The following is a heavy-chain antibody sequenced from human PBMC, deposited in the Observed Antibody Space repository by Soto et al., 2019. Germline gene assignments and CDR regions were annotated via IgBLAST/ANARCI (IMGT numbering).Heavy chain of an antibody. J-gene: IGHJ4*02. CDR3: AGSDYYDSSGYYSVFDY. V-gene: IGHV1-69*01. CDR1: GGTFSSYA. Sequence: QVPLVQSGAEVKKPGSSVKVSCKASGGTFSSYAISWVRQAPGQGLEWMGGIIPIFGTANYAQKFQGRVTITADESTSTAYMELSSLRSEDTAGYYCAGSDYYDSSGYYSVFDYWGQGTLVTVSS. D-gene: IGHD3-22*01. CDR2: IIPIFGTA.